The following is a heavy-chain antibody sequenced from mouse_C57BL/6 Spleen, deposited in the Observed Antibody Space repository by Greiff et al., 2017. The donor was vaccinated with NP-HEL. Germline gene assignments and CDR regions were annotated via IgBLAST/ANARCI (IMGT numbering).Heavy chain of an antibody. V-gene: IGHV1-52*01. CDR3: ARSSGYGSSYEYFDV. CDR1: GYTFTSYW. Sequence: QVQLQQPGAELVRPGSSVKLSCKASGYTFTSYWMHWVKQRPIQGLEWIGNIDPSDSETHYNQKFKDKATLTVDKSSSTAYMQLSSLTSEDSAVYYCARSSGYGSSYEYFDVWGTGTTVTVSS. J-gene: IGHJ1*03. D-gene: IGHD1-1*01. CDR2: IDPSDSET.